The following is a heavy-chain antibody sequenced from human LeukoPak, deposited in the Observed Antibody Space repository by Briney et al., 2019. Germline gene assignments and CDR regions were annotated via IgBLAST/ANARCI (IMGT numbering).Heavy chain of an antibody. J-gene: IGHJ4*02. V-gene: IGHV3-66*04. CDR1: GFTVSSNY. D-gene: IGHD3-22*01. CDR3: ARQPKYYYDSSGYSDLHY. CDR2: IYSGGST. Sequence: TGGSLRLSCAASGFTVSSNYRSWVRQAPGKGLEWVSVIYSGGSTYYADSVKGRFTISRDNSKNTLYLQMDSLRAEDTAVYYCARQPKYYYDSSGYSDLHYWGQGTLVTVSS.